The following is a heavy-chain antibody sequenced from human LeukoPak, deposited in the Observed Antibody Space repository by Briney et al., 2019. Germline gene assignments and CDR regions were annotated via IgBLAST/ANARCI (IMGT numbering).Heavy chain of an antibody. Sequence: SETLSRTCTVSGGSISSYYWSWIRQSPGKGLEWIGYVSYSGSTLYNPSLRSRVTISVDTSKNQFSLKLSSVTAADTAVYYCARRLEYCSSTSCPSDYWGQGTLVTVSS. V-gene: IGHV4-59*12. CDR3: ARRLEYCSSTSCPSDY. CDR1: GGSISSYY. CDR2: VSYSGST. D-gene: IGHD2-2*01. J-gene: IGHJ4*02.